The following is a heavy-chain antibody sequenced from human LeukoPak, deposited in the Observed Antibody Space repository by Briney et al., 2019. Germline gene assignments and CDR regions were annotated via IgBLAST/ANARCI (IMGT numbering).Heavy chain of an antibody. CDR3: ARLSMVRGVKRYYYYYMDV. D-gene: IGHD3-10*01. J-gene: IGHJ6*03. CDR1: GGSFSGYY. V-gene: IGHV4-34*01. CDR2: INHSGST. Sequence: SETLSLTCAVYGGSFSGYYWSWIRQPPGKGLEWIGEINHSGSTNYNPSLKSRVTISVDTSKNQFSLKLSSVTAADTAVHYCARLSMVRGVKRYYYYYMDVWGKGTTVTISS.